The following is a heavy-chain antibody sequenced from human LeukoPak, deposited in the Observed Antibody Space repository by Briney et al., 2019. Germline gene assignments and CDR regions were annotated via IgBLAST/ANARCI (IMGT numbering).Heavy chain of an antibody. CDR1: GFTVSSNY. Sequence: GGSLRLSCAASGFTVSSNYMSWVRQAPGKGLEWVSVIYSGGSTYYADSVKGRFTISRDNSKNTLYLQMNGLRVEDTAVYYCARPAYYYNSREDAFDFWGQGTMVTVSS. V-gene: IGHV3-66*04. CDR2: IYSGGST. CDR3: ARPAYYYNSREDAFDF. D-gene: IGHD3-22*01. J-gene: IGHJ3*01.